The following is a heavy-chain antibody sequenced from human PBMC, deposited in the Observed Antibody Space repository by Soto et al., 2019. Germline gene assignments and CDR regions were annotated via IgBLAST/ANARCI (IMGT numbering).Heavy chain of an antibody. Sequence: EVQLVESGGGLVQPGGSLRLSCAASGFIFSDHHMDWVRQAPGKGLEWVGRIRNKANSYTTDSVASVKGRFTISRDDSKNSLYPQMHSLKTEATALYYCARRITGAPPAAGGDWGQGTLFTVSS. V-gene: IGHV3-72*01. CDR2: IRNKANSYTT. CDR1: GFIFSDHH. D-gene: IGHD1-20*01. CDR3: ARRITGAPPAAGGD. J-gene: IGHJ4*02.